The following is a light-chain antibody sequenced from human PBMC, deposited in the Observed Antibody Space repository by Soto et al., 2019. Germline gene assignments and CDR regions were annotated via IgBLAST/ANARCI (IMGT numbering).Light chain of an antibody. J-gene: IGLJ1*01. CDR3: QSYDSSLSGHYV. Sequence: QPVLTQPPSVSGAPGQRVTISCTGSSSNIGAGYGVHWYQHLPGTAPKLLIYGNNNRPSGVPDRFSGSKSGTSASLAITGLQAEDEADYYCQSYDSSLSGHYVFGTGTKLTVL. CDR1: SSNIGAGYG. CDR2: GNN. V-gene: IGLV1-40*01.